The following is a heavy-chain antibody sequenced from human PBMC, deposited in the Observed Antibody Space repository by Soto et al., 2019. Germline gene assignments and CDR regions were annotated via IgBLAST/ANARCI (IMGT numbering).Heavy chain of an antibody. CDR3: ARQHLRYSGSSPFDY. D-gene: IGHD6-6*01. CDR1: GFTFSSYG. J-gene: IGHJ4*02. V-gene: IGHV3-33*01. CDR2: IWYDGSSK. Sequence: QVQLVESGGGVVQPGRSLRLSCAASGFTFSSYGMHWVRQAPGKGLEWVAAIWYDGSSKYYADSVKGRFTISRDNSKNTLYLQMNSLRAEDTAVYYCARQHLRYSGSSPFDYWGQGTLVSVSS.